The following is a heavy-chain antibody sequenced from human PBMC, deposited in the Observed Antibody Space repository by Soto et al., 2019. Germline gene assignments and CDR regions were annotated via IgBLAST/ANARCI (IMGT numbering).Heavy chain of an antibody. V-gene: IGHV1-18*01. D-gene: IGHD3-9*01. CDR1: GYTFTSYG. CDR3: ARVMPVLRYSRPNWFDP. J-gene: IGHJ5*02. CDR2: ISAYNGNT. Sequence: AASVKVSCKASGYTFTSYGISWVRQAPGQGLEWMGWISAYNGNTNYAQKLQGRVTMTTDTSTSTAYMELRSLRSDDTAVYYCARVMPVLRYSRPNWFDPWGQGTLVTVSS.